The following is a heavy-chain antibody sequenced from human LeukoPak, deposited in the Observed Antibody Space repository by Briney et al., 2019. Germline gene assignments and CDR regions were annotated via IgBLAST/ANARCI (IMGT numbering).Heavy chain of an antibody. CDR1: GGSISSYY. Sequence: SETLSLTCTVSGGSISSYYWSWIRQPPGKGLEWIGYIYYSGSTNYNPSLKSRVTISVDTSKNQFSLKLSSVTAADTAVYYCARGIPPYYDILTGAYYYYYMDVWGKGTTVTISS. CDR2: IYYSGST. CDR3: ARGIPPYYDILTGAYYYYYMDV. V-gene: IGHV4-59*01. D-gene: IGHD3-9*01. J-gene: IGHJ6*03.